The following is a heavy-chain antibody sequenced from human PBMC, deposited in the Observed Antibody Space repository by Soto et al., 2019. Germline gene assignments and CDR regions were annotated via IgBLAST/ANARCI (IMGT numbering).Heavy chain of an antibody. CDR3: ARDSPRRVWSGKHDAFDI. D-gene: IGHD3-3*01. Sequence: SETLSLTCTVSGGSISSYYWSWIRQPPGKGLEWIGYIYYSGSTNYNPSLKSRVTISVDTSKNQFSLKLSSVTAADTAVYYCARDSPRRVWSGKHDAFDIWGPGTMVTVSS. CDR1: GGSISSYY. V-gene: IGHV4-59*01. J-gene: IGHJ3*02. CDR2: IYYSGST.